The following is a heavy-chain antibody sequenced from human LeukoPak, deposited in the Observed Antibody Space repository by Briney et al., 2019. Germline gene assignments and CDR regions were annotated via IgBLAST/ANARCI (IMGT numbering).Heavy chain of an antibody. V-gene: IGHV3-9*01. CDR3: AKDIKVGATPEAFDI. Sequence: GGSLRLSCAASGFTFDDYAMHWVRQAPGKGLEWVSGICWNSGSIGYADSVKGRFTISRDNAKNSLYLQMNSLRAEDTALYYCAKDIKVGATPEAFDIWGQGTMVTVSS. CDR2: ICWNSGSI. J-gene: IGHJ3*02. D-gene: IGHD1-26*01. CDR1: GFTFDDYA.